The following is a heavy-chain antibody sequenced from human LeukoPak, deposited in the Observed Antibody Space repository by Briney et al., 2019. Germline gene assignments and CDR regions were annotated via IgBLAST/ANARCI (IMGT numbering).Heavy chain of an antibody. CDR1: GGSFSGYY. J-gene: IGHJ4*02. CDR2: INHSGST. D-gene: IGHD6-13*01. V-gene: IGHV4-34*01. CDR3: ARAGSSSWYLYY. Sequence: PSETLSLTCAVYGGSFSGYYWSWIRQPPGKGLEWIGEINHSGSTNYNPSLKRRVTISVDTSKNQFSLKLSSVPDADTAVYYCARAGSSSWYLYYWGQGTLVTVSS.